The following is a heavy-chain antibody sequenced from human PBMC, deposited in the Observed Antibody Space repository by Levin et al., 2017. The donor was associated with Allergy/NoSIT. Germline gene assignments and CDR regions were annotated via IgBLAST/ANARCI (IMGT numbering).Heavy chain of an antibody. CDR3: ARDGCSSTSCYGYYYYYMDV. Sequence: ASVKVSCKASGYTFTSYAMNWVRQAPGQGLEWMGWINTNTGNPTYAQGFTGRFVFSLDTSVSTAYLQISSLKAEDTAVYYCARDGCSSTSCYGYYYYYMDVWGKGTTVTVSS. V-gene: IGHV7-4-1*02. D-gene: IGHD2-2*01. CDR2: INTNTGNP. J-gene: IGHJ6*03. CDR1: GYTFTSYA.